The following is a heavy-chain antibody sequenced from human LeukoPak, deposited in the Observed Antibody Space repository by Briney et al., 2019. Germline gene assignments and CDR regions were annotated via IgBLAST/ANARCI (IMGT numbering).Heavy chain of an antibody. V-gene: IGHV3-66*04. Sequence: PGGSLRLSCAASGFTVSSNYMSWVRQAPGKGLEWVSVIYSGGSTYYADSVKGRFTISRDNSKNTLYLQMNSLRAEDTAVYYCARLSWSGSYDAHLDYWGQGTLVTVSS. CDR1: GFTVSSNY. D-gene: IGHD1-26*01. CDR2: IYSGGST. J-gene: IGHJ4*02. CDR3: ARLSWSGSYDAHLDY.